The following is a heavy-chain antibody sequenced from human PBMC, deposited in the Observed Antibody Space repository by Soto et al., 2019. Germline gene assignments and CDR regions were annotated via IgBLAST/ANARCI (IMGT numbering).Heavy chain of an antibody. CDR2: IRSKANSYAT. CDR1: GFTFSGSA. D-gene: IGHD6-13*01. V-gene: IGHV3-73*01. CDR3: TRRLQAAAGDY. Sequence: EVQLVESGGGLVPPGGSLKLSCAASGFTFSGSAMHWVRQASGKGLEWVGRIRSKANSYATAYAASVKGRFTISRDDYKNTGYLQMNSLKTEDTAVYYCTRRLQAAAGDYWGQGTLVTVSS. J-gene: IGHJ4*02.